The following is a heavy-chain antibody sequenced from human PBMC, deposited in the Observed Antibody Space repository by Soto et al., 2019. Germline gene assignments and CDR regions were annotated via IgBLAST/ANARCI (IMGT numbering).Heavy chain of an antibody. V-gene: IGHV4-30-2*06. Sequence: QLQLQGSGSRLVKPSQTLSLSCTVSGGSISSAGYSWSWIRQSPGKDLEWIGYIYHSVNAFYNPSHKRRVTITLDRCSDHFALNFTAMNAADTAVYFCARSSHALSLCALDVWSHGTTVVVSS. CDR2: IYHSVNA. J-gene: IGHJ6*02. CDR3: ARSSHALSLCALDV. D-gene: IGHD2-2*01. CDR1: GGSISSAGYS.